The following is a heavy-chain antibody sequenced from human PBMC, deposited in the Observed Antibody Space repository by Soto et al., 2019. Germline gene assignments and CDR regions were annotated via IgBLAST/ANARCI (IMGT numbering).Heavy chain of an antibody. V-gene: IGHV4-61*01. CDR2: IYYSGST. Sequence: PSETLSLTCTVSGGSVSSGSYYWRWIRQPPGKGLEWIGYIYYSGSTNYNPSLKSRVTISVDTSKNQFSLKLSSVTAADTAVYYCARVVVAATPLYYYYYGMDVWGQGTTVTVSS. CDR1: GGSVSSGSYY. J-gene: IGHJ6*02. D-gene: IGHD2-15*01. CDR3: ARVVVAATPLYYYYYGMDV.